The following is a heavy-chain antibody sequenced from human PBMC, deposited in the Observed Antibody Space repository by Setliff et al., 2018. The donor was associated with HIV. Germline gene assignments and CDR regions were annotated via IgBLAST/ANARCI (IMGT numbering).Heavy chain of an antibody. V-gene: IGHV1-18*04. J-gene: IGHJ4*02. Sequence: ASVKVSCKASGYTFTGYYMHWVRQAPGQGLEWMGWISAYNGDTKYAQKLQDRVTMTTDTSTNTAYMELRGLRSDDTAVYYCARDDTPEAGPYYFDHWGQGTLVTVSS. D-gene: IGHD6-19*01. CDR2: ISAYNGDT. CDR3: ARDDTPEAGPYYFDH. CDR1: GYTFTGYY.